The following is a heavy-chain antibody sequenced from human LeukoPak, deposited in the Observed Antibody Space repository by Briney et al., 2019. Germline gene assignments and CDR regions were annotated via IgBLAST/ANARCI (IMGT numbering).Heavy chain of an antibody. V-gene: IGHV3-23*01. CDR1: GFTFSSYA. CDR2: ITGSGGRT. J-gene: IGHJ4*02. CDR3: ARGYSYGQYYFDY. D-gene: IGHD5-18*01. Sequence: GGSLRLSCAASGFTFSSYAMNWVRQAPGKGLEWVSAITGSGGRTYYADSVKGRFTISRDNSKNTLYLQMNSLRAEDTAVYYCARGYSYGQYYFDYWGQGTLVTVSS.